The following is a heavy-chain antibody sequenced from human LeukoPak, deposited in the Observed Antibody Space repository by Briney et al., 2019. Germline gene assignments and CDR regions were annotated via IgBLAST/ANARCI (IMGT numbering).Heavy chain of an antibody. V-gene: IGHV3-48*02. Sequence: PGGSLRLSCAASGFTFRIHGMNWVRQTPGKGLEWASYIINSGGTIYYADSVQGRFTISRDNAKNSLYLQMNSLRDEDTAVYYCARVGRGLYSMDVWGQGTTVTVSS. J-gene: IGHJ6*02. CDR3: ARVGRGLYSMDV. D-gene: IGHD3-10*01. CDR1: GFTFRIHG. CDR2: IINSGGTI.